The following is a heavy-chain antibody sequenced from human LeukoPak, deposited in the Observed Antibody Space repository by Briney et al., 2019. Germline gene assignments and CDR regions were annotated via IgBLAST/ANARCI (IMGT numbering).Heavy chain of an antibody. V-gene: IGHV4-34*01. J-gene: IGHJ2*01. CDR1: GGPFRSYS. Sequence: SETLSLTCGVFGGPFRSYSGPGTWIRQTPGQGLEWIGEIIETGNTHYKPALVNRVTIHMDTYKYQSSLKLTSVTAADTAVYYCARGHYPPRSYFDIWGRGTMVTVSS. CDR2: IIETGNT. D-gene: IGHD3-10*01. CDR3: ARGHYPPRSYFDI.